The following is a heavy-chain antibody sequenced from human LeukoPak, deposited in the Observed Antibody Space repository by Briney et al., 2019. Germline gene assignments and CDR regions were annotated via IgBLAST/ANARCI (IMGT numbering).Heavy chain of an antibody. V-gene: IGHV3-53*01. Sequence: GGSLRLSCAGSGFTVSSTYMSCVRQAPGKGLEWVSVIYSGGSTYYADSVKGRFTISRDNSKNTLYLQMNSLRAEDTAVYYCAKGPDSSGYGYYYGMVVWGQGTTVTVSS. CDR3: AKGPDSSGYGYYYGMVV. CDR1: GFTVSSTY. J-gene: IGHJ6*02. CDR2: IYSGGST. D-gene: IGHD3-22*01.